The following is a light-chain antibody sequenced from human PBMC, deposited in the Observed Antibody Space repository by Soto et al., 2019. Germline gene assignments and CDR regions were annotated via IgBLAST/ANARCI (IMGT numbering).Light chain of an antibody. CDR3: ASWDSSLRDWV. V-gene: IGLV1-51*01. CDR2: DND. J-gene: IGLJ3*02. CDR1: SSNIGSNY. Sequence: QSVLTQPPSVSAAPGQKVTVSCTGSSSNIGSNYVSWYQQVPGRAPKLLIYDNDERMSGIPDRFSGSRSGTSGILGISEVQTADEADYYCASWDSSLRDWVFGGGTKLTVL.